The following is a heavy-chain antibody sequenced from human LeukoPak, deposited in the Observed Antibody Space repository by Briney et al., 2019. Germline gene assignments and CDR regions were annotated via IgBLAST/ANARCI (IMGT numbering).Heavy chain of an antibody. D-gene: IGHD3-3*01. J-gene: IGHJ3*02. CDR2: ISGSGGST. CDR1: GFTVSTNY. Sequence: PGGSLRLSCAASGFTVSTNYMSWVRQAPGKGLEWVSAISGSGGSTYYADSVKGRFTISRDNSKNTVYLQMDSLRAEDTAVYYCAKVPVFSVTISEVVTDDAFDIWGQGTIVTVSS. V-gene: IGHV3-23*01. CDR3: AKVPVFSVTISEVVTDDAFDI.